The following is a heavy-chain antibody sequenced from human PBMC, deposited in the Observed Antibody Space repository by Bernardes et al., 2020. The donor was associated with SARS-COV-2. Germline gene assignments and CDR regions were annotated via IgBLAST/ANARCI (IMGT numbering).Heavy chain of an antibody. CDR3: TIGGVITIFGVVIVMDAFDI. Sequence: GGSLRLSCAASGFTFSNAWMSWVRQAPGKGLEWVGRIKSKTDGGTTDYAAPVKGRFTISRDDSKNTLYLQMNSLKTEDTAVYYCTIGGVITIFGVVIVMDAFDIWGKGTMVTVSS. CDR1: GFTFSNAW. J-gene: IGHJ3*02. CDR2: IKSKTDGGTT. D-gene: IGHD3-3*01. V-gene: IGHV3-15*01.